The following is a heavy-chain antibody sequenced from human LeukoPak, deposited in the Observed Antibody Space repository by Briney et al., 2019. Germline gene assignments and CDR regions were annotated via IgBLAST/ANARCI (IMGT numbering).Heavy chain of an antibody. D-gene: IGHD6-19*01. CDR2: INHSGSA. V-gene: IGHV4-34*01. J-gene: IGHJ4*02. CDR1: GGSFSGYY. CDR3: AYGYSSGWYLD. Sequence: PSETLSLTCAVSGGSFSGYYWTWIRQPPGKGLEWIGEINHSGSANYSPSLSSRVTISLDMSENQFSLKLTSVTAADTAVYYCAYGYSSGWYLDWGQGTLVTVSS.